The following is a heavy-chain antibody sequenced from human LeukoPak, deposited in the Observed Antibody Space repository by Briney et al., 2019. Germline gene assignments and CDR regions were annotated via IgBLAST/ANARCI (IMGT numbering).Heavy chain of an antibody. Sequence: GEALKISCQASGYSFANYSIAWVRQMPGKGLEWIGNIYPGDSDTRYSPSSQGQVTISADKSTNTAYLQWSRLKASDTAMYYCARGREFHRRSFDSWGQGTLFTVSS. D-gene: IGHD3-10*01. CDR2: IYPGDSDT. J-gene: IGHJ4*02. CDR1: GYSFANYS. CDR3: ARGREFHRRSFDS. V-gene: IGHV5-51*01.